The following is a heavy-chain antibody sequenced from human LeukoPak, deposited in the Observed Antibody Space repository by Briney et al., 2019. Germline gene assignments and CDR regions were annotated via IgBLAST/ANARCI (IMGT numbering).Heavy chain of an antibody. J-gene: IGHJ2*01. CDR2: IYYSGST. CDR3: ARTRPSFWYFDL. CDR1: GGSISSGGYY. Sequence: SETLSLTCTASGGSISSGGYYWSWIRQHPGKGLEWIGYIYYSGSTYYNPSLKSRVTISVDTSKNQFSLKLSSVTAADTAVYYCARTRPSFWYFDLWGRGTLVTVSS. V-gene: IGHV4-31*03. D-gene: IGHD3-16*02.